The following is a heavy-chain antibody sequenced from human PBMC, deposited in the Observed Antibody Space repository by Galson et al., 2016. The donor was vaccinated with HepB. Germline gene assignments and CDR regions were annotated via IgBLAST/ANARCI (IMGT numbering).Heavy chain of an antibody. Sequence: SVKVSCKASGYTFIDYAMNWVRQAPGQGLEWVGLISTNNGDATYAQGFTGRFVFSMDNSVSTAFLQISDLKVDDTAVYYCARDPLALRGQGTRVTVSS. CDR1: GYTFIDYA. CDR2: ISTNNGDA. CDR3: ARDPLAL. V-gene: IGHV7-4-1*02. J-gene: IGHJ4*02.